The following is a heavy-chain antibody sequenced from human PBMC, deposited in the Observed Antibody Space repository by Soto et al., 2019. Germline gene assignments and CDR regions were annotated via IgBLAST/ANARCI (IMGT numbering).Heavy chain of an antibody. CDR3: VRDAAWNRTRLGVDALDI. Sequence: QVQLVQSGAEVKKPGASVKVSCKASGYTVTTYGVSWVRQAPGQGREWMGWISAYNGNTDYARKVQGRVTMTTEISTGTAYMELRSLRYDDTAMSNCVRDAAWNRTRLGVDALDIWGQGTMVTVSS. CDR2: ISAYNGNT. V-gene: IGHV1-18*01. D-gene: IGHD3-16*01. CDR1: GYTVTTYG. J-gene: IGHJ3*02.